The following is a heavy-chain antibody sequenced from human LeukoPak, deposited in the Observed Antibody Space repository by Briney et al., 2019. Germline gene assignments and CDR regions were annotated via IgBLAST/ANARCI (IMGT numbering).Heavy chain of an antibody. V-gene: IGHV1-18*01. D-gene: IGHD5-12*01. Sequence: ASVKVSCKASGFTFISYVFTWVRQAPGQGLEWMGWISAYVGHTDYPQKLQGRVTLTTDTSTSTAYMELRSLRSDDTAVYFCARARVASHPFYYYAMDVWGQGTTVTVSS. CDR2: ISAYVGHT. J-gene: IGHJ6*02. CDR3: ARARVASHPFYYYAMDV. CDR1: GFTFISYV.